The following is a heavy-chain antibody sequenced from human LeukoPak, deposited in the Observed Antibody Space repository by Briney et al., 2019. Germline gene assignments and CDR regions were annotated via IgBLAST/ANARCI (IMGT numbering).Heavy chain of an antibody. Sequence: ASVKVSCKASGYMFTSYNMQWVRQAPGQGLEWMGMVSSSGANTKYAQKFRSRVTMTSDTSTSTVYMELSSLISDDTAVYYCARDQHYATDYWGQGTLVTVCS. V-gene: IGHV1-46*03. J-gene: IGHJ4*02. CDR2: VSSSGANT. D-gene: IGHD2-2*01. CDR1: GYMFTSYN. CDR3: ARDQHYATDY.